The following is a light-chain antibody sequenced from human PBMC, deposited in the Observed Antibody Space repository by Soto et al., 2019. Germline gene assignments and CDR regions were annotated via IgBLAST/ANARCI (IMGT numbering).Light chain of an antibody. CDR1: QSVSSN. Sequence: EIVMTQSPATLSVSPGDRATLSCRASQSVSSNLAWYQHQPGQAPRLLIYGASTRATAITARFSGSGSGTEFTLTISSLQSEDFAVYFCQQYNNWPPFTFGQGTKLEIK. CDR3: QQYNNWPPFT. J-gene: IGKJ2*01. V-gene: IGKV3-15*01. CDR2: GAS.